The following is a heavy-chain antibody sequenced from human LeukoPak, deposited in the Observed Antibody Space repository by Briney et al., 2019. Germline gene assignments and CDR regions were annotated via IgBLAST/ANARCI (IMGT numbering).Heavy chain of an antibody. V-gene: IGHV3-23*01. CDR3: AKSSYYDSSGYYREYYFDH. D-gene: IGHD3-22*01. CDR1: GFSFSSYG. J-gene: IGHJ4*02. Sequence: PGGSLRLSCAASGFSFSSYGMTWVRQAPGKGLEWVSSISGGGGSTNSADSVRGRFTISRDNSKNTLYLQMNRLRAEDTAVYYCAKSSYYDSSGYYREYYFDHWGQGTLVTASS. CDR2: ISGGGGST.